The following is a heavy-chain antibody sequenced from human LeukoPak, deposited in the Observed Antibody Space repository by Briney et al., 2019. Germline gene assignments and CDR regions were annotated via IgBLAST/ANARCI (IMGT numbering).Heavy chain of an antibody. CDR3: ARVGDGYKFDY. V-gene: IGHV4-59*01. Sequence: SETLSLTRTVSGGSISSYYWSWIRQPPGKGLEWIGYIYYSGSTNYNPSLKSRVTISVDTSKNQFSLKLSSVTAADTAVYYCARVGDGYKFDYWGQGTLVTVSS. CDR1: GGSISSYY. J-gene: IGHJ4*02. CDR2: IYYSGST. D-gene: IGHD5-24*01.